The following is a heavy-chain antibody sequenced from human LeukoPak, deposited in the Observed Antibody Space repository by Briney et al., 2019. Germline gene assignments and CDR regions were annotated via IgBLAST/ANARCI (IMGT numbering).Heavy chain of an antibody. Sequence: SETLSLTCTVSGGSISRYYWSWIRQPPGKGLEWIGYIYYSGSTNYNPSLKSRVTISVDTSKNQFSLKLSSVTAADTAVYYCARGDDYGVLYWGQGTLVTVSS. J-gene: IGHJ4*02. CDR2: IYYSGST. CDR3: ARGDDYGVLY. D-gene: IGHD4-17*01. CDR1: GGSISRYY. V-gene: IGHV4-59*08.